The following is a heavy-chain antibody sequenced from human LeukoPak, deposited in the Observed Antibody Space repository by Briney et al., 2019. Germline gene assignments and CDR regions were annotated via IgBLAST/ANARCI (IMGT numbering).Heavy chain of an antibody. V-gene: IGHV4-59*12. J-gene: IGHJ4*02. D-gene: IGHD3-22*01. CDR2: IYYSGST. CDR3: ASAYYDSSSYYFDY. CDR1: GGSISSYY. Sequence: PSETLSLTCTVSGGSISSYYWSWIRRPPGKGLEWIGYIYYSGSTNYNPSLKSRVTISVDTSKNQFSLKLSSVTAADTAVYYCASAYYDSSSYYFDYWGQGTLVTVSS.